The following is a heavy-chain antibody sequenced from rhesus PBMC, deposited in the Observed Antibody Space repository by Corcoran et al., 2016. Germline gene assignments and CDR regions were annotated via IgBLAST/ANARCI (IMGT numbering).Heavy chain of an antibody. CDR2: ISNGGGST. CDR3: AKSVRGYWIDY. CDR1: GFTFSSYG. J-gene: IGHJ4*01. Sequence: EVQLVESGGGLVQPGGSLRLSCAASGFTFSSYGMSWVRQAPGKGLEWVSYISNGGGSTYYADSVKVRFTISRDNTKNTLSLQMNSLRAEDTAVYYCAKSVRGYWIDYWGQGVLVTVSS. V-gene: IGHV3S5*01. D-gene: IGHD5-42*01.